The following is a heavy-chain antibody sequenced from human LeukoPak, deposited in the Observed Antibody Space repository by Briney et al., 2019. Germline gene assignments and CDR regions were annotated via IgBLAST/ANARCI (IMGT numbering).Heavy chain of an antibody. CDR3: ARVGPPFTVTTYYFDY. CDR1: GGSISSSSYY. Sequence: NPSETLSLTCTVPGGSISSSSYYWGWIRQPPGKGLEWIGSIYYSGSTYYNPSLKSRVTISVDTSKNQFSLKLSSVTAADTAVYYCARVGPPFTVTTYYFDYWGQGTLVTVSS. D-gene: IGHD4-17*01. J-gene: IGHJ4*02. V-gene: IGHV4-39*07. CDR2: IYYSGST.